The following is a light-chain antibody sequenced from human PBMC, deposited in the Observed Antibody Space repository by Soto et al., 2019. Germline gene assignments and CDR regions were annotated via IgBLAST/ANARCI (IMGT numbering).Light chain of an antibody. J-gene: IGLJ1*01. CDR3: QSYDSSLSGYV. Sequence: QSVLTQPPSVSEAPGRRVTISCPGRSSNIGAGYEAHWYQQVPGTAPKLLIYENNNRPSGVPDRFSGSKSGTSASLAITGLQAEDEAEYYCQSYDSSLSGYVFGTGTKVTVL. V-gene: IGLV1-40*01. CDR1: SSNIGAGYE. CDR2: ENN.